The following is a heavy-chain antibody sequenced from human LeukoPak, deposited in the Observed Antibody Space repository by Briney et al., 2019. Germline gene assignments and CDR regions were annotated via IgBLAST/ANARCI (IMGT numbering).Heavy chain of an antibody. J-gene: IGHJ4*02. V-gene: IGHV3-53*01. D-gene: IGHD4-23*01. CDR3: ARGYGSNSHPGY. CDR1: GFTVSTNQ. Sequence: GGSLRLSCAASGFTVSTNQMSWVRQAPGKGLEWVSLIYSNGGTHYVDSVKGRFTISRDNSKNTLYLQMDGLRAEDTAVYYCARGYGSNSHPGYWGQGTLVTVSS. CDR2: IYSNGGT.